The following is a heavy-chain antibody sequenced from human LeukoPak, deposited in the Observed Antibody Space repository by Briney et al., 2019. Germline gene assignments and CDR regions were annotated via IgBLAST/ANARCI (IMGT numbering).Heavy chain of an antibody. CDR1: GLTFSNYA. J-gene: IGHJ5*02. CDR2: LSGSGTNT. D-gene: IGHD2-2*01. Sequence: PGGSLRLSCAASGLTFSNYAMSWVRRAPGKGLEWVSVLSGSGTNTYYADSVKGRFTISRDNSKNTLYLQMNSLRAEDTAVYYCASARLGYCSSTSCYGEFDPWGQGTLVTVSS. V-gene: IGHV3-23*01. CDR3: ASARLGYCSSTSCYGEFDP.